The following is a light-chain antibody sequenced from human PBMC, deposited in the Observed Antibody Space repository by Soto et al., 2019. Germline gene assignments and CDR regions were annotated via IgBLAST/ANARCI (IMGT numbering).Light chain of an antibody. CDR2: EVS. Sequence: QSALTQPASVSGSPGQSITISCTGTSSDVGGYNYVSWYQHHPGKAPKLMIYEVSNRPSGVSNRFSGSKSGNTASLTISGLQAEDEADYYCSSYRDTNIWVFGGGTKLTVL. V-gene: IGLV2-14*01. J-gene: IGLJ3*02. CDR3: SSYRDTNIWV. CDR1: SSDVGGYNY.